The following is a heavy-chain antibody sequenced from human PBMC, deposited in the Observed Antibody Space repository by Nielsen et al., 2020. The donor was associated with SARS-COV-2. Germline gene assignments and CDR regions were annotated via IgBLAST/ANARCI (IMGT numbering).Heavy chain of an antibody. D-gene: IGHD2-2*01. CDR3: ARGYCSSTSCYARIAADYYGMDV. CDR1: GFTFDDYG. CDR2: INWNGGST. V-gene: IGHV3-20*01. J-gene: IGHJ6*02. Sequence: GSLGLSCAASGFTFDDYGMSWVRQAPGKGLEWVSGINWNGGSTGYADSVKGRFTISRDNAKNSLYLQMNSLRAEDTALYHCARGYCSSTSCYARIAADYYGMDVWGQGTTVTVSS.